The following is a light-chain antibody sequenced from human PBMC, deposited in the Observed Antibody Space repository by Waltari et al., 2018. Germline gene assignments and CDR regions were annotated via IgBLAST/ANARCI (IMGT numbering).Light chain of an antibody. Sequence: QPVLTQPPSSSASPGESARLTCTLPSDINVDDFNIYWSQQKPGSPPRFLLYYKSDSEKAQGSGVPSRFSGSKDASANAGILLISGLQSEDEADYYCMFWPSNVWVFGGGTKLTVL. CDR3: MFWPSNVWV. V-gene: IGLV5-37*01. CDR1: SDINVDDFN. J-gene: IGLJ3*02. CDR2: YKSDSEK.